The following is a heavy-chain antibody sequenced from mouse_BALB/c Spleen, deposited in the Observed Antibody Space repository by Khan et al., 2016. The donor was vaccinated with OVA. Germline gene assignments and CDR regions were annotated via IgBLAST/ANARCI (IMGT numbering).Heavy chain of an antibody. CDR2: ISYNGST. J-gene: IGHJ1*01. D-gene: IGHD1-3*01. V-gene: IGHV3-2*02. CDR3: ARHYIPGYFDV. Sequence: EVKLLESGPGLVKPSQSLSLTCTVTGYSITSDYAWNWIRQFPGNKLEWMGYISYNGSTTYNPSLKSRISFTRDTSKNQFFLQLNSVTTEDTATYCCARHYIPGYFDVWGAGTTVTVSS. CDR1: GYSITSDYA.